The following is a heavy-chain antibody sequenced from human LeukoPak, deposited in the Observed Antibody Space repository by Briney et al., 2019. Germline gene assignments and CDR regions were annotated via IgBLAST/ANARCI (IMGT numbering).Heavy chain of an antibody. CDR1: GGSIRSSYYY. D-gene: IGHD3-22*01. Sequence: SETLSLTCTVSGGSIRSSYYYWGWIRQPPGKGLEWIGSIYDSGSTYYNPSLKSRVTISVDKSKNQFSLKLSSVTAADTAVYYCARMPYYYDSSGYHWGQGTLVTVSS. CDR2: IYDSGST. J-gene: IGHJ4*02. V-gene: IGHV4-39*07. CDR3: ARMPYYYDSSGYH.